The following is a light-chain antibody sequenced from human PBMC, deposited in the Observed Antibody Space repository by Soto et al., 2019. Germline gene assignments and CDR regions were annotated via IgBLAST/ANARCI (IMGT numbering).Light chain of an antibody. J-gene: IGKJ1*01. CDR1: QGIRSD. V-gene: IGKV1-39*01. CDR2: AAS. CDR3: QQSYSTPPWT. Sequence: DIQLTQSPSFLSASVGDRVNITCRASQGIRSDLGWYQQKPGKVPNLLIYAASNLQSGVPSRFSGSGSGTDFTLTISSLQPEDFATYFCQQSYSTPPWTFGQGTKVDIK.